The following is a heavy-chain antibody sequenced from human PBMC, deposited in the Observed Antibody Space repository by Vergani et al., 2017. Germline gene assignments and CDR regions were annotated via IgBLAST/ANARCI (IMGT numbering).Heavy chain of an antibody. CDR1: GYSVSGGYY. J-gene: IGHJ4*02. D-gene: IGHD2-2*01. Sequence: QLQLQESGPGLVKSSETLSLTCGVSGYSVSGGYYWGWIRPPPGKGLDCLGSFSYSGITYYSPSLKSRATVSADSSKNQFSLSLTFVTAADTAVYYCARHMCRGTSCPLEFWGQGILVTVSS. CDR2: FSYSGIT. CDR3: ARHMCRGTSCPLEF. V-gene: IGHV4-38-2*01.